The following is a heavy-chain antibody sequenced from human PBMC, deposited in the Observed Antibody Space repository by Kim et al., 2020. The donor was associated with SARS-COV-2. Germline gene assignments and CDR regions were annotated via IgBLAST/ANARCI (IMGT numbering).Heavy chain of an antibody. D-gene: IGHD3-22*01. CDR3: ARGRYYYDRSGYHIDE. Sequence: SLKSRVTIPVDTSKNQFSLKLSSVTAADTAVYYCARGRYYYDRSGYHIDEWGQGTLVTVSS. V-gene: IGHV4-31*02. J-gene: IGHJ4*02.